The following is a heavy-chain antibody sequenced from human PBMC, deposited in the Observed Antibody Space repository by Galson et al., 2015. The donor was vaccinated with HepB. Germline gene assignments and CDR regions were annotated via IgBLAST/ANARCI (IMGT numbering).Heavy chain of an antibody. CDR3: ARDLAPGMAVAGYPYSYYGMDV. CDR2: ISTYNGNT. J-gene: IGHJ6*02. Sequence: SVKVSCKASGYTFTSYGISWVRQAPGQGLEWMGWISTYNGNTNYAQKLQGRVSMTTDTSTSTAYMELRSLRSDDTAVYYCARDLAPGMAVAGYPYSYYGMDVWGQGTTVTVSS. D-gene: IGHD6-19*01. V-gene: IGHV1-18*01. CDR1: GYTFTSYG.